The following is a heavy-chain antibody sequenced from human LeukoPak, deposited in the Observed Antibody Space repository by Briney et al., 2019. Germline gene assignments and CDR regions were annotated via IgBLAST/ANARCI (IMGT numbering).Heavy chain of an antibody. CDR1: GFTFDAYA. J-gene: IGHJ4*02. Sequence: GGSLRLSCAASGFTFDAYAMHWVRQAPGKGLEWVSLISWDGGSTYYADSVKGRFTILRDNAKNSLYLQMNSLRAEDTAVYYCARDHLYYEISGPRFDNWGQGTRVTVSS. CDR2: ISWDGGST. D-gene: IGHD3-16*01. V-gene: IGHV3-43D*03. CDR3: ARDHLYYEISGPRFDN.